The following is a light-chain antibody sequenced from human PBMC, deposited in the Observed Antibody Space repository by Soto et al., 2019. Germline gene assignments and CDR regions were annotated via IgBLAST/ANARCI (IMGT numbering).Light chain of an antibody. CDR3: CSYARGSTYV. V-gene: IGLV2-14*01. Sequence: QSPLAQPSSVSVSPGQSITISCTGTATDIDAYNYVSWYLHYPGKAPKLLIYGVSNRPSGASDRFSGSKSDNTASLTISGLQAEDEGDSYCCSYARGSTYVFGTGTKVTVL. CDR2: GVS. J-gene: IGLJ1*01. CDR1: ATDIDAYNY.